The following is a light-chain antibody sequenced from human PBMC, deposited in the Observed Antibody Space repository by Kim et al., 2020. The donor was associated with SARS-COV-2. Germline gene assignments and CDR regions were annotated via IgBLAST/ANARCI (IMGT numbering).Light chain of an antibody. CDR1: SRDVGGYNL. Sequence: QSALTQPASVSGSPGQSITISCTGTSRDVGGYNLVSWYQQHPGKAPKLIIYEVTKRPSGVSNRFSAYKSGTTASLTISGLLAGDEATYYCCAYAGSTSLMVFGGGTQLTVL. V-gene: IGLV2-23*02. J-gene: IGLJ2*01. CDR3: CAYAGSTSLMV. CDR2: EVT.